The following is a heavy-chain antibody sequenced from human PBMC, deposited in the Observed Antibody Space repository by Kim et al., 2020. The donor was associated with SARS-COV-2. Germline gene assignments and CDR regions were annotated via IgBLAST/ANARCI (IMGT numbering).Heavy chain of an antibody. CDR2: INGGGSST. CDR3: VRRQSSCWLDP. V-gene: IGHV3-74*01. CDR1: GFIFSSYW. D-gene: IGHD3-10*01. J-gene: IGHJ5*02. Sequence: GGSLRLSCAASGFIFSSYWMHWVRQAPGKGLVWVSRINGGGSSTTYADSVKGRFTISRDNAKNTVYLQMNSLRAEDTAVYYCVRRQSSCWLDPWGQGTLVTASS.